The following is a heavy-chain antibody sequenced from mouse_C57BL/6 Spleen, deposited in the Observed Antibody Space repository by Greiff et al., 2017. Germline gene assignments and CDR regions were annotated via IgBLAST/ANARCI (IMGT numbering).Heavy chain of an antibody. V-gene: IGHV1-15*01. CDR2: IDPETGGT. CDR3: TRTRETMDY. J-gene: IGHJ4*01. CDR1: GYTFTDYE. Sequence: VQLQQSGAELVRPGASVTLSCKASGYTFTDYEMHWVKQTPVHGLEWIGAIDPETGGTAYNQKFKGQAILTADKSSSTAYMELRSLTSEDAAFYYCTRTRETMDYWGQGTSVTVSS.